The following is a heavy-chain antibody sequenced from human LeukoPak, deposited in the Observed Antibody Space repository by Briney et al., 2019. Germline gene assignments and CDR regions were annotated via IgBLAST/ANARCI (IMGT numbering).Heavy chain of an antibody. D-gene: IGHD2-21*02. CDR2: INPNSDAT. CDR1: GYRFTGYY. J-gene: IGHJ3*02. Sequence: ASVKVSCKASGYRFTGYYLHWVRQAPGQGLEWMAWINPNSDATRYAQKFDGRVTVTGDTSTNTTSLELNSLRYDDTAIYFCARDMVTTNTLYALDIWGQGTMITVSS. V-gene: IGHV1-2*02. CDR3: ARDMVTTNTLYALDI.